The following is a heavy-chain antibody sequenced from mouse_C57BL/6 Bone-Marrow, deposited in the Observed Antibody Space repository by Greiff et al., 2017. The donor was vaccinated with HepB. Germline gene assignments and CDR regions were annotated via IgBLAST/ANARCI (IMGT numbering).Heavy chain of an antibody. V-gene: IGHV5-6*01. J-gene: IGHJ4*01. Sequence: EVKLVESGGDLVKPGGSLKLSCAASGFTFSSYGVSWVRQTPDKSLEWVATISSGGSYNYYPDSVKGRITSSRDNAKNTLYLQMSSLKSEDTAMYYCARHGNYAMDYWGQGTSVTVSS. CDR3: ARHGNYAMDY. CDR1: GFTFSSYG. D-gene: IGHD1-1*02. CDR2: ISSGGSYN.